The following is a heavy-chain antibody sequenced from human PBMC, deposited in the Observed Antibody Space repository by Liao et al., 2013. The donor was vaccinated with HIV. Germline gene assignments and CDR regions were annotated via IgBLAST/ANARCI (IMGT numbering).Heavy chain of an antibody. CDR3: ARGRTVATTPLAY. J-gene: IGHJ4*02. Sequence: QVHLQEWGAGLLKPAETLSLTCAVDGASFRGYYWSWIRQAPGKGLEWLGEVTHSGGTNHNPSLKSRLTISVDTSKNQVSLKLDSVTAADTAVYYCARGRTVATTPLAYWGQGTLVTV. D-gene: IGHD5-12*01. V-gene: IGHV4-34*01. CDR1: GASFRGYY. CDR2: VTHSGGT.